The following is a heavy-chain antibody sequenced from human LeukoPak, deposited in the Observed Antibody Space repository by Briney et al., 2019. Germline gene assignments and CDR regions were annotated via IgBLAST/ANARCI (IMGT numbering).Heavy chain of an antibody. D-gene: IGHD6-13*01. CDR3: ARSYSNTWHAGDY. V-gene: IGHV3-7*01. Sequence: GGSLRLSCAASGFTFSSYWMSWVRQAPGKGLEWVANIKQDGSEKFYVDSVKGRFTISRDNAENSVYLQMNSLRAEDTAVYYCARSYSNTWHAGDYWGQGSLVTVSS. J-gene: IGHJ4*02. CDR1: GFTFSSYW. CDR2: IKQDGSEK.